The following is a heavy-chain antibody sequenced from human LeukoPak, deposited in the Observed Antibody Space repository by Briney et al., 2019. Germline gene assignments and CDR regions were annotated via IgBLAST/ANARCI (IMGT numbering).Heavy chain of an antibody. J-gene: IGHJ4*02. Sequence: SETLSLTCTVSGGSVSSGSYYWSWIRQPPGKSLEWIGYTYYTGNTNYNPSLKSRVTISMDTSKNQFSLNLSSVTAADTAVYYCARVYDFWSGYYFDDWGQGTLVTVSS. CDR2: TYYTGNT. CDR3: ARVYDFWSGYYFDD. V-gene: IGHV4-61*01. D-gene: IGHD3-3*01. CDR1: GGSVSSGSYY.